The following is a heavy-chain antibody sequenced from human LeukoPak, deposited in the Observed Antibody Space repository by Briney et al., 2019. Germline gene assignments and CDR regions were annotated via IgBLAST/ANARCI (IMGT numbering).Heavy chain of an antibody. J-gene: IGHJ4*02. CDR1: GGSFSGYY. V-gene: IGHV4-34*01. Sequence: PSETLSLTCAVYGGSFSGYYWSWIRQPPGKGLEWIGEVNHSGSTNYNPSPKSRVTISVDTSKNQFSLKLSSVTAADTAVYYCARDRRTWIQPTYYFDYWGQGTLVTVSS. D-gene: IGHD5-18*01. CDR3: ARDRRTWIQPTYYFDY. CDR2: VNHSGST.